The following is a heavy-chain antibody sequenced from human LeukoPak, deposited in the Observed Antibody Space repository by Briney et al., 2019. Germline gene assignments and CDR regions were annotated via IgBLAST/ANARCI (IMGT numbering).Heavy chain of an antibody. CDR2: ISVYNDKT. Sequence: ASVKVSCKTSGYTFATHSIIWVRQAPGQGLEWVGSISVYNDKTTSAQRVQDRVSMTADTSTDTAYMELRRLTSDDTAVYYCARGGGKSTPGAIIFVVFDSWGQGTLVSVSS. J-gene: IGHJ4*02. CDR3: ARGGGKSTPGAIIFVVFDS. CDR1: GYTFATHS. V-gene: IGHV1-18*01. D-gene: IGHD3-16*02.